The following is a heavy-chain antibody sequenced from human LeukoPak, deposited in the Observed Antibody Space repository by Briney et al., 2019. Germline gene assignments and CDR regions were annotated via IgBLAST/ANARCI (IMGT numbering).Heavy chain of an antibody. J-gene: IGHJ4*02. D-gene: IGHD2-2*01. CDR2: IRYDGSNK. V-gene: IGHV3-30*02. CDR1: GFTFSSYG. Sequence: GGSLRLSCAASGFTFSSYGMHWVRQAPGKGLEWVAFIRYDGSNKYYADSVKGRFTISRDNSKNTLYLQMNSLRAEDTAVYYCAKDRSAVVVPAAMGYWGQGTLVTVSS. CDR3: AKDRSAVVVPAAMGY.